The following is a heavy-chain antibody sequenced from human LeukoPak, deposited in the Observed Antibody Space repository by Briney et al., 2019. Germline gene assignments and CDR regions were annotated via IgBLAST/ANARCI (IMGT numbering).Heavy chain of an antibody. CDR2: VYDSGYT. Sequence: PSETLSLTCSVSGGSLSRHYWSWIRQPPGKGLEWIGYVYDSGYTSFHPSLNSRVAISEDTSRNQFSPSLRSVTAADTALYYCARGFRGSSDAFDIWGQGTVVTASS. D-gene: IGHD6-6*01. CDR1: GGSLSRHY. CDR3: ARGFRGSSDAFDI. V-gene: IGHV4-59*11. J-gene: IGHJ3*02.